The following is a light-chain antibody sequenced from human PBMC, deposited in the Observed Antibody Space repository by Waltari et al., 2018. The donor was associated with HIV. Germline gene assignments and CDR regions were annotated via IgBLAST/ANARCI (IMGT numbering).Light chain of an antibody. CDR1: SGDVGNYHH. V-gene: IGLV2-14*03. Sequence: QSALTQPASVSGSPGQSITISCTGTSGDVGNYHHVPWYQQNAGKAPRLWMYGVGSRPSGGSDRFSGCKSGNTASLTISGLRSEDEADYYCISYTSSNTLEVVFGGGTRLTVL. CDR3: ISYTSSNTLEVV. J-gene: IGLJ2*01. CDR2: GVG.